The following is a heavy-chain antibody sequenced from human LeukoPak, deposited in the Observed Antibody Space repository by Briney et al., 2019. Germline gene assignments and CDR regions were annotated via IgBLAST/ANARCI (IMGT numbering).Heavy chain of an antibody. CDR1: GFIFSTYW. V-gene: IGHV3-7*01. CDR2: INQGGSEK. CDR3: ARDVGDL. J-gene: IGHJ4*02. Sequence: GGSLRLSCAPSGFIFSTYWMGWVRQAPGKGLEWLANINQGGSEKYYVHSVKGRFTISRDNAKNSLFLQMNSLRAVDTAVYYCARDVGDLWGQGTLVTVSS. D-gene: IGHD2-21*02.